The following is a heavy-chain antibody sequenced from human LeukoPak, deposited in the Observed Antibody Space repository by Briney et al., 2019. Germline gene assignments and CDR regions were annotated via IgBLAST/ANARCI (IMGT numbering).Heavy chain of an antibody. J-gene: IGHJ4*02. D-gene: IGHD3-10*01. Sequence: TTSETLSLTCTVSGGSISSSNYYWGWIRQPPGRGLEWIGSIFYDGSSDYNPSLKSRVTISVDTSKNKFSLKVNSVTAADTAVYFCARYYGSGRDGDYWGQGTLVTVSS. CDR3: ARYYGSGRDGDY. V-gene: IGHV4-39*01. CDR1: GGSISSSNYY. CDR2: IFYDGSS.